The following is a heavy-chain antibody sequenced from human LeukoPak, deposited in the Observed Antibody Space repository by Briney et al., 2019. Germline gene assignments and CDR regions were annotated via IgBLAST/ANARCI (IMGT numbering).Heavy chain of an antibody. Sequence: SETLSLTCTVAGGSISSSSYLWSCIRQPPGKGLEWIGYIYYSGSTNYNPSPKSRVTISVDTSKNQFSLKLSSVTAADTAVYYSAREVVAFDIWRQGTMVTVSS. CDR2: IYYSGST. CDR3: AREVVAFDI. V-gene: IGHV4-61*01. D-gene: IGHD2-2*01. J-gene: IGHJ3*02. CDR1: GGSISSSSYL.